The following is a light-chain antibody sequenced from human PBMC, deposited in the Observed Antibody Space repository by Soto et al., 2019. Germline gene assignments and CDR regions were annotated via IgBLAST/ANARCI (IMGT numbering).Light chain of an antibody. CDR2: EVS. J-gene: IGLJ1*01. CDR1: SSDVGRYNY. Sequence: QSALTQPASVSGSPGQSITISCTGTSSDVGRYNYVSWYQQHPGKAPKLMICEVSNRPSGVSNRFSGSKSGNTASLTISGLQAEDEADYYCISYTGSSTYVFGTGTKLTVL. CDR3: ISYTGSSTYV. V-gene: IGLV2-14*01.